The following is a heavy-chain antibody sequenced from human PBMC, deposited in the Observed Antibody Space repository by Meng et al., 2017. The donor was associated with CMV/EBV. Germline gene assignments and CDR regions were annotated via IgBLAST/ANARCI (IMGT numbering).Heavy chain of an antibody. Sequence: QVQLQEWGAGLLMPAGTLSLTCAVYGGSFSGYYWSWIRQPPGKGLEWIGEINHSGSTNYNPSLKSRVTISVDTSKNQFSLKLSSVTAADTAVYYCARGSRRLPRFNWFDPRGQGTLVTVSS. CDR3: ARGSRRLPRFNWFDP. CDR2: INHSGST. V-gene: IGHV4-34*01. CDR1: GGSFSGYY. J-gene: IGHJ5*02. D-gene: IGHD3-3*01.